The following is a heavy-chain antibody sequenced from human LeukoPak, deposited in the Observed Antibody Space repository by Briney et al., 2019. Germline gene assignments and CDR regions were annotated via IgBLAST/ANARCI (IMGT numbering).Heavy chain of an antibody. D-gene: IGHD3-22*01. J-gene: IGHJ4*02. Sequence: GGSLRLSCAASGFTFSSYSMNWVRQAPGKGLEWVSSISSSSSYIYYADSVKGRFTISRDNAKNSLYLQMNSLRAKDTAVYYCARDRSYYDSSSEIHWGQGTLVTVSS. V-gene: IGHV3-21*01. CDR2: ISSSSSYI. CDR1: GFTFSSYS. CDR3: ARDRSYYDSSSEIH.